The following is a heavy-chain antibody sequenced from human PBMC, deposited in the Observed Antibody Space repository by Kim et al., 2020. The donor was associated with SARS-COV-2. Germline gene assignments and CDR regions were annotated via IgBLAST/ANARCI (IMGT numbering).Heavy chain of an antibody. CDR3: ARAHDYYGSGIDSY. V-gene: IGHV1-46*01. Sequence: AQKFQGRVTMTRDTSTSTVYMELSSLRSEDTAVYYCARAHDYYGSGIDSYWGQGTLVTVSS. D-gene: IGHD3-10*01. J-gene: IGHJ4*02.